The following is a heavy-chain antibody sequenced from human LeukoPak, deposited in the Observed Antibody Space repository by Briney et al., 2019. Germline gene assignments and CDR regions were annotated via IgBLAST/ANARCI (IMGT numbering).Heavy chain of an antibody. CDR2: IYPGDSDT. Sequence: GESLQISCKGSGYSFTSYWIGWGRPMPGKSLEWMGIIYPGDSDTRYSPSFQGQVTISADRSISTTYLQWSSMKASDTAMYYCARQGYGDYYRSLDYWGQGTLVTVSS. CDR3: ARQGYGDYYRSLDY. J-gene: IGHJ4*02. V-gene: IGHV5-51*01. CDR1: GYSFTSYW. D-gene: IGHD4-17*01.